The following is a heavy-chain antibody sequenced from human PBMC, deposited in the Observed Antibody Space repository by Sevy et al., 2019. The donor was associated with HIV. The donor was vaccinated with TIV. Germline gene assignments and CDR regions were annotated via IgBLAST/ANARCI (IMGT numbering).Heavy chain of an antibody. D-gene: IGHD2-2*01. V-gene: IGHV3-30*02. Sequence: GGSLRLSCAASGFTFSNYGMHWARQAPGKGLEWVEFIRYDGSNSYSAHSVKGRFTISRDNSKNTLYLQINSLRAEDTAVYYCAKDYRIYCSRTSCLFDYWGQGTLVTVSS. CDR2: IRYDGSNS. J-gene: IGHJ4*02. CDR1: GFTFSNYG. CDR3: AKDYRIYCSRTSCLFDY.